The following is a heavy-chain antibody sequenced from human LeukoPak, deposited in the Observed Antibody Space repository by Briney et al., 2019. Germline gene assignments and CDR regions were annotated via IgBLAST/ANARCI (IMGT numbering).Heavy chain of an antibody. D-gene: IGHD3-16*01. CDR3: ARDPRRGAPDYFDY. CDR1: GFTFNTYP. J-gene: IGHJ4*02. V-gene: IGHV3-30*04. CDR2: IGYDGSVT. Sequence: PGGSLRLSCAASGFTFNTYPMHWVRQAPGKGLEWLAGIGYDGSVTLHVDSVKGRFTISRDDSKNMLYLQMDTLRPDDTAVYYCARDPRRGAPDYFDYWGQGTLVTVST.